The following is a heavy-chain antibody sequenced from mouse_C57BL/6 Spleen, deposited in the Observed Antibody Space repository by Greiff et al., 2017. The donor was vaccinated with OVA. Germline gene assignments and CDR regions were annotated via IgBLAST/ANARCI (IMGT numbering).Heavy chain of an antibody. CDR3: ASFDYYGSFDY. D-gene: IGHD1-1*01. Sequence: EVKLMESGGGLVKPGGSLKLSCAASGFTFSDYGMHWVRQAPEKGLEWVAYISSGSSTIYYADTVKGRFTISRDNAKNTLFLQMTSLRSEDTAMYYCASFDYYGSFDYWGQGTTLTVSS. CDR2: ISSGSSTI. J-gene: IGHJ2*01. V-gene: IGHV5-17*01. CDR1: GFTFSDYG.